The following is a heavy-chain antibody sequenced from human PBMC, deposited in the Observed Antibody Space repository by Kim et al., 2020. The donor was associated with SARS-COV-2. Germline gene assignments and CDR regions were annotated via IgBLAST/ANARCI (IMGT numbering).Heavy chain of an antibody. J-gene: IGHJ4*02. D-gene: IGHD6-13*01. CDR1: GYTLTELS. V-gene: IGHV1-24*01. CDR2: FDPEDGET. Sequence: ASVKVSCKVSGYTLTELSMHWVRQAPGKGLEWMGGFDPEDGETIYAQKFQGRVTMTEDTSTDTAYMELSSLRSEDTAVYYCATDGSSSWIFDYWGQGTLVTVSS. CDR3: ATDGSSSWIFDY.